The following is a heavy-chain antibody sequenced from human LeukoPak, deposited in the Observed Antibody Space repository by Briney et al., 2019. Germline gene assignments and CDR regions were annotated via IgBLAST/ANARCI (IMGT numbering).Heavy chain of an antibody. CDR2: ISSGSGTI. V-gene: IGHV3-48*04. D-gene: IGHD4-11*01. J-gene: IGHJ3*02. Sequence: GGSLRLSCAASGFTFSSYSMNWVRQAPGKGLEYVSYISSGSGTIYYADSVKGRFTISRDNAKNSLYLQMNSLSAEDTAVYYCARAQKYSYDAFDIWAKGQWSPSLQ. CDR3: ARAQKYSYDAFDI. CDR1: GFTFSSYS.